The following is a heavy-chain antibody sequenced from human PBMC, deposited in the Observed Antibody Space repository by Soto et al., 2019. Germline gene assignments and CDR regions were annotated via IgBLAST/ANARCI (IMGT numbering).Heavy chain of an antibody. V-gene: IGHV3-23*01. CDR2: ISGSGGST. J-gene: IGHJ4*02. Sequence: GGSLRLSCAASGFTFSSYAMSWVRQAPGKGLEWVSAISGSGGSTYYADSVKGRFTISRDNSKNTLYLQMNSLRAEDTAVYYCAKAPVGKYYDFWSGYFYFDYWGQGTLVTVSS. CDR3: AKAPVGKYYDFWSGYFYFDY. CDR1: GFTFSSYA. D-gene: IGHD3-3*01.